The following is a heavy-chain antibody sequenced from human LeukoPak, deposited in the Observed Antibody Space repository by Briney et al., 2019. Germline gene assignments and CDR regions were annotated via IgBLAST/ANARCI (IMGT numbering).Heavy chain of an antibody. CDR1: GFTFSSYG. J-gene: IGHJ4*02. V-gene: IGHV3-30*18. Sequence: TGGSLRLSCAASGFTFSSYGMHWVRQAPGKGLEWVAVISYDGSNKYDADSVKGRFTISRDNSKNTLYLQMNSLRAEDTAVYYCAKDRDSSSWYYFDYWGQGTLVTVSS. CDR2: ISYDGSNK. D-gene: IGHD6-13*01. CDR3: AKDRDSSSWYYFDY.